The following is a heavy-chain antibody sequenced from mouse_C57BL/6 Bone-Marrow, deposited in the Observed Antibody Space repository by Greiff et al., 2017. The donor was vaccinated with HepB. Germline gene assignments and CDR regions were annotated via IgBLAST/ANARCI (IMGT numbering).Heavy chain of an antibody. D-gene: IGHD2-3*01. J-gene: IGHJ2*01. V-gene: IGHV1-72*01. CDR1: GYTFTSYW. Sequence: QVHVKQPGAELVKPGASVKLSCKASGYTFTSYWMHWVKQRPGRGLEWIGRIDPNSGGTKYNEKFKSKATLTVDKPSSPAYMQLSSLTSEDSAVYYCLYDGPSFDYWGQGTTLTVSS. CDR3: LYDGPSFDY. CDR2: IDPNSGGT.